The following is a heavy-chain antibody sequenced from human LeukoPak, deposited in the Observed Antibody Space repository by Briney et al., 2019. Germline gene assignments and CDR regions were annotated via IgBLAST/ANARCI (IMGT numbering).Heavy chain of an antibody. Sequence: SETLSLTCTVSGGSISSSSYYWGWIRQPPGKGLEWIGSIYYSGSTYYNPSLKSRVTISVDTSKNQFSLKLSAVTAADTAVYYCASTTVTEDAFDIWGQGTMVTVSS. D-gene: IGHD4-17*01. CDR2: IYYSGST. CDR1: GGSISSSSYY. V-gene: IGHV4-39*01. CDR3: ASTTVTEDAFDI. J-gene: IGHJ3*02.